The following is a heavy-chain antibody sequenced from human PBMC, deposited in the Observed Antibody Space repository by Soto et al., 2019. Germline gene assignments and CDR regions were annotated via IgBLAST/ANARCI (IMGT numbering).Heavy chain of an antibody. V-gene: IGHV3-64D*06. CDR2: ISSNGGST. Sequence: PGGSLRLSSSSSGFTFSTYAMHWVRQAPGDGLEYVSAISSNGGSTYYADSVKGRFTISRDNSKNTLYLQMSSLRAEDTAVYYCVKDRYPAIFGGRRGGFDPWGQGTLVTVSS. CDR3: VKDRYPAIFGGRRGGFDP. D-gene: IGHD3-3*01. J-gene: IGHJ5*02. CDR1: GFTFSTYA.